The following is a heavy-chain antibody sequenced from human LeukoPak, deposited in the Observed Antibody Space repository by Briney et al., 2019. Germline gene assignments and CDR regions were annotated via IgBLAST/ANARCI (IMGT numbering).Heavy chain of an antibody. CDR3: IVFGDSNH. V-gene: IGHV3-53*01. CDR1: GFTVSSNY. CDR2: IYSGGST. Sequence: PGGSLRLSCAASGFTVSSNYMSWVRQAPGKGLEWVSVIYSGGSTYYADSVKGRFTISRDTSKNTQYLQINSLRVEDTAVYYCIVFGDSNHWGQGTLVTVSS. D-gene: IGHD4-17*01. J-gene: IGHJ5*02.